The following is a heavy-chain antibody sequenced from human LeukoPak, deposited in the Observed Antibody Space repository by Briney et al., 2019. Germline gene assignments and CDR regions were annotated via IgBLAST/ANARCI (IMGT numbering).Heavy chain of an antibody. CDR3: AKDPNPFYDFWSGYK. CDR1: GFTFTGHT. CDR2: IGGRDDRT. J-gene: IGHJ4*02. V-gene: IGHV3-23*01. D-gene: IGHD3-3*01. Sequence: PGGSLRLSCAASGFTFTGHTMTWLRQAPGKGLEWGSIIGGRDDRTYYADSVKGRFTISRYNSKNILYLQMNSLRAEDTAVYYCAKDPNPFYDFWSGYKWGQGTLVTVSS.